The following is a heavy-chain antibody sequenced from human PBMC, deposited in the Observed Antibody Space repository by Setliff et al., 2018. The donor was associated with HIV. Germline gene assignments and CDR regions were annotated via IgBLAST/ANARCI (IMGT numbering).Heavy chain of an antibody. D-gene: IGHD3-16*01. CDR1: GYSISSGYY. CDR3: VRGEYYDVSAIYHDDR. V-gene: IGHV4-38-2*01. CDR2: AIHSGIT. J-gene: IGHJ4*02. Sequence: SETLSLTCAASGYSISSGYYWGWIRQPPGKGLEWIGEAIHSGITYNPSLRSRVTISLDTSKNQFSLNLTSVTAADTAVYYCVRGEYYDVSAIYHDDRWGQGTLVTVSS.